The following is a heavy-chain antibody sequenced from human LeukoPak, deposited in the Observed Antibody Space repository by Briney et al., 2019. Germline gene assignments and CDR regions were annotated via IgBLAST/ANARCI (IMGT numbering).Heavy chain of an antibody. CDR1: GGSISSGDYY. D-gene: IGHD4-23*01. J-gene: IGHJ4*02. V-gene: IGHV4-30-4*01. Sequence: PSETLSLTCTVSGGSISSGDYYWSWIRQPPGKGLEWIGYIYYSGSTYYNPSLKSRVTISVDTSKNQFSLKLSSVTAADTAVYYCAREVSRWPYYFDYWAREPWSPSPQ. CDR2: IYYSGST. CDR3: AREVSRWPYYFDY.